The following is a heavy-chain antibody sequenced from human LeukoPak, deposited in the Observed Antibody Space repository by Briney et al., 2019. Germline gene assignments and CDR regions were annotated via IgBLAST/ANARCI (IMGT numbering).Heavy chain of an antibody. D-gene: IGHD3-9*01. CDR2: IYYSGST. CDR3: AGVTYYDTLTGSDASRYFDY. CDR1: GGSISSYY. J-gene: IGHJ4*02. V-gene: IGHV4-59*07. Sequence: PSDTLSLTCTVSGGSISSYYWICIRQPPGKGLEWIGYIYYSGSTNYSPSIKSRVTISVGASKKEVSLKLSSVTAADTAVYYCAGVTYYDTLTGSDASRYFDYWGQGTLVTVSS.